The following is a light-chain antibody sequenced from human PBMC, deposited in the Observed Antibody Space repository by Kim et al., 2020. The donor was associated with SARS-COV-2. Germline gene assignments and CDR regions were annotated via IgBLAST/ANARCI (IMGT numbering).Light chain of an antibody. CDR2: WAS. Sequence: ATINCKSSQSVLYSSNNKNNLAWYQQKPGQPPKLLIYWASTRESGVPDRFSGSRSGTDFSLTISSLQAEDVAVYYCHQYYTTPHTFGQGTKVDIK. CDR3: HQYYTTPHT. V-gene: IGKV4-1*01. J-gene: IGKJ1*01. CDR1: QSVLYSSNNKNN.